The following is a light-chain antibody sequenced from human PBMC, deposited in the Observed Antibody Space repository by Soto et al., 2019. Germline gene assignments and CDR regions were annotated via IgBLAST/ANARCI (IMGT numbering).Light chain of an antibody. CDR1: RSGFFNSINRNH. V-gene: IGKV1-12*01. J-gene: IGKJ1*01. Sequence: DIVMTQSPDSLAVSLCERAPTNCKSTRSGFFNSINRNHLSWYQQRPGKAPKLLIFDASSSESGVASRFSGSGSGTEFTLTTSSLQPEDFATYYCQQDNSFPRTFGQGTKVDIK. CDR3: QQDNSFPRT. CDR2: DAS.